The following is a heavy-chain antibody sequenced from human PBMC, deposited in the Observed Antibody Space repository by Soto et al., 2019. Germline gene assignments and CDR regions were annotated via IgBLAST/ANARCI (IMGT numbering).Heavy chain of an antibody. CDR3: AREAGWQRMVPYD. J-gene: IGHJ4*02. CDR1: GYTFTSYG. V-gene: IGHV1-18*04. D-gene: IGHD6-25*01. Sequence: QVQLVQSGTEAKKPGASVNVSCKAFGYTFTSYGFSWVRQVPGQGLEWLGWISAFNGDTQYAQTMKGRLTVTTDTSTTTVHMELRSLTPADTAVYYCAREAGWQRMVPYDWGQGTLVTVS. CDR2: ISAFNGDT.